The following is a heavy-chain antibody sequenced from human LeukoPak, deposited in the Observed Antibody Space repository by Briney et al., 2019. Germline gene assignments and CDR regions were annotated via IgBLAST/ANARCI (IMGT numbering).Heavy chain of an antibody. J-gene: IGHJ4*02. D-gene: IGHD3-10*01. CDR1: GYSISSGYY. V-gene: IGHV4-38-2*02. CDR2: IYYSGST. Sequence: SETLSLTCTVSGYSISSGYYWGWIRQPPGKGLEWIGSIYYSGSTYYNPSLKSRVTISVDTSKNQFSLKLSSVTAADTAVYYCARHEWFGDPKFDYWGQGTLVTVSS. CDR3: ARHEWFGDPKFDY.